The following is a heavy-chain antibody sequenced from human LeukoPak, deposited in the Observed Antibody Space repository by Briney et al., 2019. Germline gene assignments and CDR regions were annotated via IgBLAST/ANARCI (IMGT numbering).Heavy chain of an antibody. CDR2: IYYSGST. CDR3: ARDGGSGYADFDY. J-gene: IGHJ4*02. Sequence: SETLSLTCTVSGGSISSYYWSWTRQPPGKGLEWIGYIYYSGSTNYNPSLKSRVTISVDTSKNQFSLKLSSVTAADTAVYYCARDGGSGYADFDYWGQGTLVTVSS. D-gene: IGHD5-12*01. CDR1: GGSISSYY. V-gene: IGHV4-59*01.